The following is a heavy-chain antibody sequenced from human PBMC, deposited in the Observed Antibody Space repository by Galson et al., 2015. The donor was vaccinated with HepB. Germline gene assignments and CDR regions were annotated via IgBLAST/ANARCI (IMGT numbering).Heavy chain of an antibody. CDR2: IYSGGST. J-gene: IGHJ4*02. CDR1: GFTVSSNY. V-gene: IGHV3-66*01. Sequence: SLRLSCAASGFTVSSNYMSWVRQAPGKGLEWVSVIYSGGSTNYAASVKDRFTIARDNYKNTLYLQMNSLRAEDTGVYYCARLGYSSASIDYWGQGTLVTVSS. CDR3: ARLGYSSASIDY. D-gene: IGHD6-19*01.